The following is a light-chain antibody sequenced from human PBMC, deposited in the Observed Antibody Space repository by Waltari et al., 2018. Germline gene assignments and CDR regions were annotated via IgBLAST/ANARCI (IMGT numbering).Light chain of an antibody. V-gene: IGKV3-11*01. CDR1: QSIDNF. CDR2: YSS. J-gene: IGKJ4*01. CDR3: QQRSGWPPT. Sequence: EILLTQSPATLSSSPGQRATLYYRASQSIDNFLPLYQQKPGHAPRLHVYYSSNRATDIPARFSGSGSGTDFTLTISSLEPEDFAVYYCQQRSGWPPTFGGGTKVDI.